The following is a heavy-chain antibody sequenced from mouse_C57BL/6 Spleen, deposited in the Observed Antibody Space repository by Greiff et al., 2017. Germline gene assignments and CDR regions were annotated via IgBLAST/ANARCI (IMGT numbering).Heavy chain of an antibody. Sequence: EVKVVESGGGLVQPKGSLKLSCAASGFSFNTYAMNWVRQAPGKGLEWVARIRSKSNNYATYYADSVKDRFTISRDDSESMLYLQMNNLKTEDTAMYYCVRHLFYYYAMDYWGQGTSVTVSS. CDR1: GFSFNTYA. CDR3: VRHLFYYYAMDY. J-gene: IGHJ4*01. CDR2: IRSKSNNYAT. V-gene: IGHV10-1*01.